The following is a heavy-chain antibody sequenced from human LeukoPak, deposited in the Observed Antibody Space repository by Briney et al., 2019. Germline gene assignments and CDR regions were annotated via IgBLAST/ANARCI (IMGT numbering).Heavy chain of an antibody. D-gene: IGHD3-3*01. Sequence: GGSLRLSCAASGFPFSNNVMSWVRQAPGRGLDWLSAIRGSGDTYYADSVKGRFTISRDNSKNVLYLQMNSLRAEDTAVYYCAKTFPYGTTWYGFCDYWGQGALVTVSS. CDR2: IRGSGDT. CDR1: GFPFSNNV. J-gene: IGHJ4*02. V-gene: IGHV3-23*01. CDR3: AKTFPYGTTWYGFCDY.